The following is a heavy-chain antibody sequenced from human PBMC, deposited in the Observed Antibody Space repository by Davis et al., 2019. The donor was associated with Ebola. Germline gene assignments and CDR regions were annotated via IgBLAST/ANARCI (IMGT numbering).Heavy chain of an antibody. Sequence: ASVKVSCKASGYTFTGYYMHWVRQAPGQGLEWMGWINPNSGGTNYAQKFQGRVTITADESTSTAYMELSSLRSEDTAVYYCASFRADCTGGVFYYYYYGMDVWGQGTTVTVSS. J-gene: IGHJ6*02. D-gene: IGHD2-8*02. CDR2: INPNSGGT. CDR3: ASFRADCTGGVFYYYYYGMDV. V-gene: IGHV1-2*02. CDR1: GYTFTGYY.